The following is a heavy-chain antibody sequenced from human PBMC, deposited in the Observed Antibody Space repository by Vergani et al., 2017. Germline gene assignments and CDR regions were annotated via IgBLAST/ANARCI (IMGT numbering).Heavy chain of an antibody. CDR2: ISAYNGNT. J-gene: IGHJ4*02. CDR1: GYTFSSYG. V-gene: IGHV1-18*01. CDR3: ARPHGDILPPDPRRLDY. Sequence: QVQLVQSGAEVKKPGASVKVSCKASGYTFSSYGISWVRQAPGQGLEWMGWISAYNGNTNHAQKVQGRVTMTTDTSTSTAYMELRSLRSEDTAVYYCARPHGDILPPDPRRLDYWGQGTLVTVSS.